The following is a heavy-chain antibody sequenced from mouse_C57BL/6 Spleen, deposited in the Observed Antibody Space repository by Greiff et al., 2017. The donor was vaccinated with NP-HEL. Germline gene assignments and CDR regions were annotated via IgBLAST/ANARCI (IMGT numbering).Heavy chain of an antibody. CDR3: ARHLYYGSKAWFAY. D-gene: IGHD1-1*01. CDR1: GYTFTSYW. V-gene: IGHV1-55*01. Sequence: QVHVKQPGAELVKPGASVKMSCKASGYTFTSYWITWVKQRPGQGLEWIGDIYPGSGSTNYNEKFKSKATLTVDTSSSTAYMQLSSLTSEDSAVYYCARHLYYGSKAWFAYWGQGTLVTVSA. J-gene: IGHJ3*01. CDR2: IYPGSGST.